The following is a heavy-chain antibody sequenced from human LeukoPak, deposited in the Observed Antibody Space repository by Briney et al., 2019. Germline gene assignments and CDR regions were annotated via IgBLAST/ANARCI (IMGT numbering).Heavy chain of an antibody. CDR3: ARDVRLEGSDY. D-gene: IGHD3-3*01. Sequence: PGGSLRLSCAASGFTFSSYSMNWVRQAPGKGLEWVSYISSSSSTIYYADSAKGRFTISRDNAKNSLYLQMNSLRAEDRAVYYCARDVRLEGSDYWGQGTLVTVSS. CDR1: GFTFSSYS. V-gene: IGHV3-48*01. J-gene: IGHJ4*02. CDR2: ISSSSSTI.